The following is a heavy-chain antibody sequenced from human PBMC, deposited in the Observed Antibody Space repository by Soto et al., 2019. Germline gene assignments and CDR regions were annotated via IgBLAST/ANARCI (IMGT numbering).Heavy chain of an antibody. CDR2: IVPMFGTT. CDR3: ARVALAGDLLGGVDS. CDR1: TGAFVNNA. J-gene: IGHJ4*02. V-gene: IGHV1-69*18. D-gene: IGHD6-19*01. Sequence: QVQLVQSGAEVKKTGSSVRVYCKASTGAFVNNAITWVRQAPGQGLELVGTIVPMFGTTHYAQKFHGRVTFTADESTLTDFMELSGLRFDDTAVYYCARVALAGDLLGGVDSWGQGTL.